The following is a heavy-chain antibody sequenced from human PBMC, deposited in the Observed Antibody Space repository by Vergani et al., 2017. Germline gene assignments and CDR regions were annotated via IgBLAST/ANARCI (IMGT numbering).Heavy chain of an antibody. CDR1: GGTFSSYA. V-gene: IGHV1-69*18. J-gene: IGHJ6*02. Sequence: QVQLVQSGAEVKKPGSSVKVSCKASGGTFSSYAISWVRQAPGQGLEWMGRIIPIFGTANYAQKFQGRVTITADESTSTAYMELSSLRSEDTAVYYCARDHLAVVVVVAAPGGYYGMDVWGQGTTVTVSS. D-gene: IGHD2-15*01. CDR2: IIPIFGTA. CDR3: ARDHLAVVVVVAAPGGYYGMDV.